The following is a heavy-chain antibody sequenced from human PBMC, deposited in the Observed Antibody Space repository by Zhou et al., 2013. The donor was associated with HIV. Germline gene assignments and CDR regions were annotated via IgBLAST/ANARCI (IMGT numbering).Heavy chain of an antibody. Sequence: QVQLVQSGAEVKKPGSSVKVSCKASGGTFSSYAISWVRQAPGQGLEWMGGIIPIFGTANYAQKFQGRVTITTDESTSTAYMELSSLRSEDTAVYYCARGWYYYGSGSQNWFDPWGQGTLVTVSS. CDR3: ARGWYYYGSGSQNWFDP. V-gene: IGHV1-69*05. CDR1: GGTFSSYA. D-gene: IGHD3-10*01. CDR2: IIPIFGTA. J-gene: IGHJ5*02.